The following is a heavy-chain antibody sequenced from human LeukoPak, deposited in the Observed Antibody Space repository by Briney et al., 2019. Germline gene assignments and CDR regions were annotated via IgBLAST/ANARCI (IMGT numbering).Heavy chain of an antibody. J-gene: IGHJ4*02. D-gene: IGHD5-12*01. V-gene: IGHV4-39*07. CDR3: ARDNKYSGYES. CDR2: IYYSGST. Sequence: SETLSLTCTVSGGSISSSSYYWGWIRQPPGKGLEWIGSIYYSGSTYYNPSLKSRVTISVDTSKNQFSLKLSSVTAADTAVYYCARDNKYSGYESWGQGTLVTVSS. CDR1: GGSISSSSYY.